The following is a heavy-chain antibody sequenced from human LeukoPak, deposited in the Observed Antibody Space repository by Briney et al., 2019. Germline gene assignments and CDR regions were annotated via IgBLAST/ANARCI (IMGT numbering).Heavy chain of an antibody. Sequence: GGSLRLSCAASGFTFSSYGMHWVRQAPGKGLEWVAFIRYDGSNKYHADSVKGRFTISRDNSKNTLYLQMNSLRAEDTAVYYCAKGHYYNILTGYSVRRGLDYWGQGTLVTASS. CDR3: AKGHYYNILTGYSVRRGLDY. D-gene: IGHD3-9*01. V-gene: IGHV3-30*02. CDR2: IRYDGSNK. J-gene: IGHJ4*02. CDR1: GFTFSSYG.